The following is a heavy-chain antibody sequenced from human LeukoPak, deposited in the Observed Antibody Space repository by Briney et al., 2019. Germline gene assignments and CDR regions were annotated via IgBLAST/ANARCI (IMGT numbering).Heavy chain of an antibody. CDR3: ARCSPGDSSNFYAVLQY. CDR1: GGTFSSYA. CDR2: IIPVFGTT. Sequence: SVKVSCKVSGGTFSSYAVSWVRLTPGQGLEWLGGIIPVFGTTTYAQKFQAKVTMTADKSTNTAYLEISSLTSDDTAVYYCARCSPGDSSNFYAVLQYWGQGTQVTVST. D-gene: IGHD3-22*01. V-gene: IGHV1-69*06. J-gene: IGHJ4*02.